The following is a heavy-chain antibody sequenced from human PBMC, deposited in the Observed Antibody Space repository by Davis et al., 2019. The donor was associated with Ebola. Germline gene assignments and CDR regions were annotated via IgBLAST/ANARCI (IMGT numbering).Heavy chain of an antibody. Sequence: LSLTCAASGFTFSSYWMHWVRQAPGKGLVWVSRINSDGSSTSYADSVKGRFTISRDNAKNTLYLQMNSLRAEDTAVYYCARGGVVVPAALDYWGQGTLVTVSS. CDR2: INSDGSST. D-gene: IGHD2-2*01. J-gene: IGHJ4*02. CDR3: ARGGVVVPAALDY. CDR1: GFTFSSYW. V-gene: IGHV3-74*01.